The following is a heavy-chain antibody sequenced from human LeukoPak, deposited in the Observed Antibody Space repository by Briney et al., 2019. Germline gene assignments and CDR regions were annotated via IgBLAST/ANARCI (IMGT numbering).Heavy chain of an antibody. CDR3: ARDFGGYYWFDP. Sequence: ASVKVSCKASGYTFTSYAMHWVCQAPGQGLEWMGWISAYNGNTNYAQKLQGRVTMTTDTSTSTAYMELRSLRSDDTAVYYCARDFGGYYWFDPWGQGTLVTVSS. V-gene: IGHV1-18*01. J-gene: IGHJ5*02. D-gene: IGHD3-22*01. CDR2: ISAYNGNT. CDR1: GYTFTSYA.